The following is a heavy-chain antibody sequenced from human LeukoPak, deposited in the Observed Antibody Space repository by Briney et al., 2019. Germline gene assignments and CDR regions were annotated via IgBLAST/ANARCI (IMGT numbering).Heavy chain of an antibody. CDR3: ARDQGYSSSWYLNYYYMDV. Sequence: ASVKVSCKAFGYTFTSNYMHWVRQAPGQGPEWMGVISPSGGSTTYAQKFQGRVTLTRDMSTSTDYLELSSLRSDDTAVYYCARDQGYSSSWYLNYYYMDVWGKGTTVTISS. CDR1: GYTFTSNY. J-gene: IGHJ6*03. CDR2: ISPSGGST. D-gene: IGHD6-13*01. V-gene: IGHV1-46*01.